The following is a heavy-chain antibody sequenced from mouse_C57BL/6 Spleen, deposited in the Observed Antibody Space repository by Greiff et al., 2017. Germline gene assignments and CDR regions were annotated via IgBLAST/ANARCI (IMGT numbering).Heavy chain of an antibody. Sequence: EVQLQQSGPGLVKPSQSLSLTCSVTGYSITSGYYWNWIRQFPGNKLEWMGSISYDGSNNYNPSLKNRISITRDTSKNQFFLKLNSVTTEDTATYYCASFPTTVVPYYFDYWGQGTTLTVSS. J-gene: IGHJ2*01. CDR3: ASFPTTVVPYYFDY. CDR1: GYSITSGYY. CDR2: ISYDGSN. V-gene: IGHV3-6*01. D-gene: IGHD1-1*01.